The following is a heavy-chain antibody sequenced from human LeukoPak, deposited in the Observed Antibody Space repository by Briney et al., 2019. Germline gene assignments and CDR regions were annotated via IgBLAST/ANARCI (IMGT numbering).Heavy chain of an antibody. V-gene: IGHV4-34*01. Sequence: PSETLSLTRAVYGGSFSGYYWSWIRQPPGKGLEWIGEINHSGSTNYNPSLKSRVTISVDTSKNQFSLKLSSVTAADTAVYYCARKNRQYSSSWYIWFDPRGQGTLVTVSS. J-gene: IGHJ5*02. CDR2: INHSGST. CDR1: GGSFSGYY. D-gene: IGHD6-13*01. CDR3: ARKNRQYSSSWYIWFDP.